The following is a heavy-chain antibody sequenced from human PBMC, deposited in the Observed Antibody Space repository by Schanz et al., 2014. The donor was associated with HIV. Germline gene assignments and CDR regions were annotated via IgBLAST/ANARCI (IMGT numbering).Heavy chain of an antibody. CDR2: INWRSDSI. Sequence: EVQLVESGGGLVQPGRSLRLSCAASGFSFDDYAMHWVRQAPGKGLEWVSGINWRSDSIGYADSVKGRFTVARDNAKNSLSLQMNSLRDEDTAVYYCARSPSYGMDVWGQGTTVTVSS. CDR1: GFSFDDYA. CDR3: ARSPSYGMDV. J-gene: IGHJ6*02. V-gene: IGHV3-9*01.